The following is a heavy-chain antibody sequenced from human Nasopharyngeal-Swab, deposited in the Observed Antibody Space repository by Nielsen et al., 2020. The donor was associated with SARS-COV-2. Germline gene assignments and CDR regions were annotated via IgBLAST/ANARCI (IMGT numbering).Heavy chain of an antibody. V-gene: IGHV3-21*01. CDR1: GFTFINYN. CDR3: ARDGLDYDFWSAYFMDV. D-gene: IGHD3-3*01. CDR2: ISSSSSYI. Sequence: GASLKISCAASGFTFINYNFNWVRPAPGTGLEWVSSISSSSSYIYYADSVKGRFTISRDNAKNSLYLQMNSLRAEDMAVYYCARDGLDYDFWSAYFMDVWGQGTTVTVSS. J-gene: IGHJ6*02.